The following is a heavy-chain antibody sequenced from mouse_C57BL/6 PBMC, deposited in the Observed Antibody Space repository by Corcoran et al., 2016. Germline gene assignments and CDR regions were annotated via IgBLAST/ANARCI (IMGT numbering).Heavy chain of an antibody. D-gene: IGHD1-1*01. J-gene: IGHJ2*01. CDR2: IFPGSGST. CDR3: ARSRTTVVAFDY. CDR1: GYTFTDYY. V-gene: IGHV1-75*01. Sequence: QVQLQQSGPELVKPGASVKISCKASGYTFTDYYINWVKQRPGQGLEWIGWIFPGSGSTYYNEKFKGKATLTAEKSSSTAYMQLSSLTSEDSAVYFCARSRTTVVAFDYWGQGTTLTVSS.